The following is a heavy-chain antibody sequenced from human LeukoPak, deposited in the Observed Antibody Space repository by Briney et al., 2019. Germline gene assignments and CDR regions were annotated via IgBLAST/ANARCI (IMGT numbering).Heavy chain of an antibody. V-gene: IGHV3-53*01. CDR1: GFTVSSNY. CDR3: ARGIYYGSGSYYTGWFDP. Sequence: GRSLRLSCAASGFTVSSNYMSWVRQAPGKGLEWVSVIYSGGSTYYADSVKGRFTISRDNSKNTLYLQMNSLRAEDTAVYYCARGIYYGSGSYYTGWFDPWGQGTLVTVSS. J-gene: IGHJ5*02. D-gene: IGHD3-10*01. CDR2: IYSGGST.